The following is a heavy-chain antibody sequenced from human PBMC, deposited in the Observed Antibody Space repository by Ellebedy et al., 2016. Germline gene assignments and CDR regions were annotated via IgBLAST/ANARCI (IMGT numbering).Heavy chain of an antibody. CDR2: INAGNDNT. CDR3: ARGLIVVDRYGMDV. J-gene: IGHJ6*02. V-gene: IGHV1-3*01. CDR1: GYTFTNYA. Sequence: ASVKVSCKASGYTFTNYAMHWGRQAPGQRLEWMGWINAGNDNTKYSQKFQGRVTITRDTSASTAYMELSRLRSEDTAVYYCARGLIVVDRYGMDVWGQGTTVTVSS. D-gene: IGHD3-22*01.